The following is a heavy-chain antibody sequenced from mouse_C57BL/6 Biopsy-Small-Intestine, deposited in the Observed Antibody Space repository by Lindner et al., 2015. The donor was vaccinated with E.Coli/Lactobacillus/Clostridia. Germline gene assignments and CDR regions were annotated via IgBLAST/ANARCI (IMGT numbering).Heavy chain of an antibody. CDR1: GYVFSKSW. D-gene: IGHD3-2*01. CDR2: IYPGDGDT. V-gene: IGHV1-82*01. CDR3: ARDSSGYVRFAN. J-gene: IGHJ3*01. Sequence: VQLQESGPELVKPGASVKISCKGSGYVFSKSWVNWVKQRPGKGLEWIGRIYPGDGDTDFNERFRGKATLTADRSSSTVYIQLSSLTSEDSAVYFCARDSSGYVRFANWGQGTLITVST.